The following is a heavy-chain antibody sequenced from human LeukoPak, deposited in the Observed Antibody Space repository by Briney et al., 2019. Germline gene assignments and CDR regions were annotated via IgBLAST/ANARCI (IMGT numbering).Heavy chain of an antibody. J-gene: IGHJ3*02. Sequence: PSETLSLTCTVSGGSISSYYWSWIRQPPGKGLGWIGYIYYTGSTNYNPSLKSRVTMSVDTSTNQFSLKLSSVTAADTAVYYCARRLATTVTDAFDIWGQGTMVTVS. D-gene: IGHD4-17*01. CDR1: GGSISSYY. CDR3: ARRLATTVTDAFDI. CDR2: IYYTGST. V-gene: IGHV4-59*08.